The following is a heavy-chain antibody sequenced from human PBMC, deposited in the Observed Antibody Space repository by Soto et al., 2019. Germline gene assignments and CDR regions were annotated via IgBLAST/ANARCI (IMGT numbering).Heavy chain of an antibody. Sequence: SETLSLTCTVSGGSISSSSYYWGWIRQPPGKWLEWIGSIYYSGSTYYNPSLKSRVTISVDTSKNQFSLKLGSVTAADTAVYYCARGGRQWLVRNWFDRWGQGPLVTVS. CDR2: IYYSGST. D-gene: IGHD6-19*01. V-gene: IGHV4-39*01. CDR3: ARGGRQWLVRNWFDR. CDR1: GGSISSSSYY. J-gene: IGHJ5*02.